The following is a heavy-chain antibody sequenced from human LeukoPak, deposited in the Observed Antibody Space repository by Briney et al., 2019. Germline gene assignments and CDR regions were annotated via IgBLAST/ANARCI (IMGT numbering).Heavy chain of an antibody. D-gene: IGHD3-10*01. J-gene: IGHJ4*02. Sequence: GGSLRLSCAASGFTFSSYGMHWVRQAPVKGLEWVAFIRYDGSNKYYADSVKGRFTISRDNSKNTLYLQMNSLRAEDTAVYYCAKDPLLPLWFGELLPDYWGQGTLVTVSS. CDR3: AKDPLLPLWFGELLPDY. CDR1: GFTFSSYG. V-gene: IGHV3-30*02. CDR2: IRYDGSNK.